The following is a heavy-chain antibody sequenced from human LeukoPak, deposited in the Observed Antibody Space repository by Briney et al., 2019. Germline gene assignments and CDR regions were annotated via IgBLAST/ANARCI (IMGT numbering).Heavy chain of an antibody. Sequence: GGSLRLSCAASGFTFSSYSMNWVRQAPGKGLEWVSSISSSSSYIYYADSVKGRFTISRDNAKNSLYLQMNSLRAEDTAAYYCASDITMIVVYDAFDIWGQGTMVTVSS. J-gene: IGHJ3*02. D-gene: IGHD3-22*01. V-gene: IGHV3-21*01. CDR1: GFTFSSYS. CDR2: ISSSSSYI. CDR3: ASDITMIVVYDAFDI.